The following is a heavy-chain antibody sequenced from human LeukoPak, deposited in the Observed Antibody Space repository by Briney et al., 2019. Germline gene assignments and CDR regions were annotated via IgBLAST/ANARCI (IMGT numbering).Heavy chain of an antibody. CDR2: INLKRGGT. Sequence: ASVNVSCMASLYTFPGYYIHGVRPAPSQGLEWVGWINLKRGGTNNAQKLQGRVTMTTDTATSTAYMELRSLRSDDTAVYYCARVVGGYDYVWGSYRYTAGGFDPWGQGTLVTVSS. J-gene: IGHJ5*02. CDR3: ARVVGGYDYVWGSYRYTAGGFDP. V-gene: IGHV1-2*02. D-gene: IGHD3-16*02. CDR1: LYTFPGYY.